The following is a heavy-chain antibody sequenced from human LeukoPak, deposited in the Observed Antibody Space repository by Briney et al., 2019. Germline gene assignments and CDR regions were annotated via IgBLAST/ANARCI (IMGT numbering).Heavy chain of an antibody. D-gene: IGHD6-19*01. CDR3: ARDFSNGGWYLGKRWFDP. J-gene: IGHJ5*02. CDR2: ISAYNGNT. Sequence: GASVKVSCKASGYTFTSYGISWVRQAPGQGLGWMGWISAYNGNTNYAQKLQGRVTMTTDTSTSTAYMELRSLRSDDTAVYYCARDFSNGGWYLGKRWFDPWGQGTLVTVSS. CDR1: GYTFTSYG. V-gene: IGHV1-18*01.